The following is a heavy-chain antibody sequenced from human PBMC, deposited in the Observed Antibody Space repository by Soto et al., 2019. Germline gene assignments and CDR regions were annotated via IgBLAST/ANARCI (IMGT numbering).Heavy chain of an antibody. V-gene: IGHV3-23*01. D-gene: IGHD4-17*01. CDR3: AKDYGDLNWYFDL. CDR1: GLPFSGYA. Sequence: EVQLLESGGGLVQPGGSLRPSGPAPGLPFSGYALSWFRQAPGKGREGVSAISGSGGRPYYADSVKGRFTISRDNSKNTLYLQMNSLRAEDTAVYYCAKDYGDLNWYFDLWGRGTLVTVSS. J-gene: IGHJ2*01. CDR2: ISGSGGRP.